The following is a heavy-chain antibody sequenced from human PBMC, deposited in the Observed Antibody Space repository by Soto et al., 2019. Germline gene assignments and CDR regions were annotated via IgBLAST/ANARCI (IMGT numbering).Heavy chain of an antibody. CDR1: GFTFISYE. CDR2: IGTSGKTI. Sequence: GGSLRLSCAVSGFTFISYEINFFRHSPGKGLEWVSYIGTSGKTIYYADSVRGRFTISRDNAKNSLYLQMNSLRAEDTAVYFCARDPAIYSGKFDYGLDVWGRGTTVTVSS. D-gene: IGHD4-4*01. V-gene: IGHV3-48*03. CDR3: ARDPAIYSGKFDYGLDV. J-gene: IGHJ6*02.